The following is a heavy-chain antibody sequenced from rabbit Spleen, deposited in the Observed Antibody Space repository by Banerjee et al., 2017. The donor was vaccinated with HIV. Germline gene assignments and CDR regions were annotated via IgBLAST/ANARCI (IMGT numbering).Heavy chain of an antibody. D-gene: IGHD1-1*01. CDR1: GFDFSSYG. Sequence: QEQLEESGGGLVQPGGSLKLSCKASGFDFSSYGVSWVRQAPGKGLEWIGYIDPVFGVTYYANWVNGRFSISSHNAQNTLFLQLNSLTAADTATSFCARDLAAWNSGSYAFNLWGQGTLVTVS. V-gene: IGHV1S47*01. CDR2: IDPVFGVT. CDR3: ARDLAAWNSGSYAFNL. J-gene: IGHJ4*01.